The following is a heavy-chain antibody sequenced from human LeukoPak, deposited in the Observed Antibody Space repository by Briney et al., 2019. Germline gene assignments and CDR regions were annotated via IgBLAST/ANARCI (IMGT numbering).Heavy chain of an antibody. Sequence: TGGSLRLSCAASGFTFSSYAMSWVRQAPGKGLEWVSAISGSGGSTYYADSVKGRFTISRDNSKNTLYLQMNSLRAEDTAVYYCTKSDSGWRVNTFDIWGQGTMVTVSS. J-gene: IGHJ3*02. D-gene: IGHD6-19*01. V-gene: IGHV3-23*01. CDR3: TKSDSGWRVNTFDI. CDR1: GFTFSSYA. CDR2: ISGSGGST.